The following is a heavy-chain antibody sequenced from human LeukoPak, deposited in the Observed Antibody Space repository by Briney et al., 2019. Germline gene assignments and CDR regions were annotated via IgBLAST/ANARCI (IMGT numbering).Heavy chain of an antibody. CDR2: IIPIFGTA. V-gene: IGHV1-69*13. Sequence: ASVKVSCKASGGTYSSYAISWGRHAPGQGLEWMWGIIPIFGTANYAQKFQGRVTITADESTSTAYMELSSLRSEDTAVYYCARGIVVVPAARGEWFDPWGQGTLVTVSS. CDR1: GGTYSSYA. J-gene: IGHJ5*02. D-gene: IGHD2-2*01. CDR3: ARGIVVVPAARGEWFDP.